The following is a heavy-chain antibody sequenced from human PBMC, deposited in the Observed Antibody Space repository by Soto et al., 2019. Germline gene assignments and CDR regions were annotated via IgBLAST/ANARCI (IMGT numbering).Heavy chain of an antibody. CDR1: GFTFSSYW. V-gene: IGHV3-74*01. Sequence: GSLRLSCAASGFTFSSYWMHWVRQAPGKGLVWVSRINSDGSSTSYADSVKGRFTISRDNAKNTLYLQMNSLRAEDTAVYYCARDGHAKLKYYYGSGSYLVHFDYWGQGTLVTVSS. D-gene: IGHD3-10*01. CDR2: INSDGSST. J-gene: IGHJ4*02. CDR3: ARDGHAKLKYYYGSGSYLVHFDY.